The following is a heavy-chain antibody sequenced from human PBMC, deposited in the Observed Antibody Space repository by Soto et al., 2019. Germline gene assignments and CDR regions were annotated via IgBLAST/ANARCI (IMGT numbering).Heavy chain of an antibody. D-gene: IGHD4-17*01. CDR2: INPNSGGT. CDR1: GFTFTSSA. CDR3: ARDAGQSLYLGAPRFDP. Sequence: ASVKVSCKASGFTFTSSAVQWVRQARGQGLEWMGWINPNSGGTNYAQKFQGWVTMTRDTSISTAYMELSRLRSDDTAVYYCARDAGQSLYLGAPRFDPWGQGTLVTVSS. V-gene: IGHV1-2*04. J-gene: IGHJ5*02.